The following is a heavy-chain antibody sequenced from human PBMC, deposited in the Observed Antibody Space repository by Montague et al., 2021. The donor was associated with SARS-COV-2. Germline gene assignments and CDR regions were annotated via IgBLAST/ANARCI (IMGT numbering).Heavy chain of an antibody. Sequence: SLRLSCAASGFTFSSYWMSWVRQAPGKGLEWVANIKQDGSEKYYVDSVKGRFTISRNNAKNSLYLQMNSLRAEDTAVYYCARVGKSSWHFDYWGQGTLVTVSS. CDR2: IKQDGSEK. D-gene: IGHD6-13*01. CDR1: GFTFSSYW. J-gene: IGHJ4*02. V-gene: IGHV3-7*01. CDR3: ARVGKSSWHFDY.